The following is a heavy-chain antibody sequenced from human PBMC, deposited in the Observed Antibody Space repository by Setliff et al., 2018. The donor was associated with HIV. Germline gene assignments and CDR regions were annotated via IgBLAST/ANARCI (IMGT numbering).Heavy chain of an antibody. CDR2: INHSGST. Sequence: SETLSLTCTVSGGSISSHYWSWIRQPPGKGLEWIGEINHSGSTNYNPSLKSRVTISVDTSKNQFSLKLSSVTAADTAVYYCARGPGIVVATIWDAFDLWGQGTMVTVSS. J-gene: IGHJ3*01. D-gene: IGHD5-12*01. CDR1: GGSISSHY. CDR3: ARGPGIVVATIWDAFDL. V-gene: IGHV4-34*01.